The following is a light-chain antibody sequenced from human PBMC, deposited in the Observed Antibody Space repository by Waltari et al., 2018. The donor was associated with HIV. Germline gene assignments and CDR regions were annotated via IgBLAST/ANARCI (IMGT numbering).Light chain of an antibody. V-gene: IGLV1-44*01. CDR2: STK. Sequence: QSVLTQPPSASGTPGQRVTISCSGSTSNIGSNTVNWYQQLPGTAPKLLIYSTKQRPSGVLDRFSGSKSGTSASLAISGLQSEDEADYYCATWDDSLNGLVFGGGTKLTVL. CDR1: TSNIGSNT. CDR3: ATWDDSLNGLV. J-gene: IGLJ2*01.